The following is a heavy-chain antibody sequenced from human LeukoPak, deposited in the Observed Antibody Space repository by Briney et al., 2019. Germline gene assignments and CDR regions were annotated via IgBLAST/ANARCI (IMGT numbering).Heavy chain of an antibody. J-gene: IGHJ6*03. CDR1: GGTFSSYA. CDR3: ARNGAAGSGSYTPTYMDV. D-gene: IGHD3-10*01. CDR2: SIPIFGTA. V-gene: IGHV1-69*05. Sequence: SVKVSCKASGGTFSSYAISWVRQAPGQGLEWMGGSIPIFGTANYAQKFQGRVTITTDESTSTAYMELSSLRSEDTAVYYCARNGAAGSGSYTPTYMDVWGKGTTVTVSS.